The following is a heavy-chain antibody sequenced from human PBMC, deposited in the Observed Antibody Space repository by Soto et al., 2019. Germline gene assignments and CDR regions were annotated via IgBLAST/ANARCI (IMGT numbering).Heavy chain of an antibody. CDR3: ARGGYSSTWSKLLDRTGLAV. J-gene: IGHJ6*02. V-gene: IGHV1-69*14. D-gene: IGHD6-13*01. CDR1: GGTFSSYA. CDR2: IGPLFRTT. Sequence: QVQLVQSGAEAKKPGSSVKVSCKTSGGTFSSYAISWVRQAPGQGLEWMGGIGPLFRTTNYAQKFQGRVTITADTSRYTVYMERSGLRSGDTAVYYCARGGYSSTWSKLLDRTGLAVWGQGTTVTVSS.